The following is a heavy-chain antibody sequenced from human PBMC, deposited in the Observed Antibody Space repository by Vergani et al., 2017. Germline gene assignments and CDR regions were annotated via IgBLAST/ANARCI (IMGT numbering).Heavy chain of an antibody. Sequence: QVQLVESGGGVVQPGRSLRLSCAASGFTFNQYCMHWVRQAPGKGLEWVAVTWYDGNNKQYADSVKGRFTISRDNSKSTMYLQMNSLRDEDTGVYYCERDLRLLYNRFDPWGQGTLVTVSS. D-gene: IGHD5-12*01. V-gene: IGHV3-33*01. CDR2: TWYDGNNK. J-gene: IGHJ5*02. CDR1: GFTFNQYC. CDR3: ERDLRLLYNRFDP.